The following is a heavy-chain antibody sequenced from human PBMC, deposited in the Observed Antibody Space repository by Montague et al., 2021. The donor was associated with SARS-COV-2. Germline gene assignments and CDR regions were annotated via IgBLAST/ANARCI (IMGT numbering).Heavy chain of an antibody. CDR3: ARGTAYDHVYY. D-gene: IGHD2-8*02. J-gene: IGHJ4*02. V-gene: IGHV4-59*12. CDR1: SGSLSGYY. CDR2: THYSGTT. Sequence: SETLSLTCTASSGSLSGYYWNWIRLPPGKGLEWIGFTHYSGTTKYNPSLKSRLNMSLDTSKNQFSLTLNSVTAADTAIYYCARGTAYDHVYYWGQGAPVTVAS.